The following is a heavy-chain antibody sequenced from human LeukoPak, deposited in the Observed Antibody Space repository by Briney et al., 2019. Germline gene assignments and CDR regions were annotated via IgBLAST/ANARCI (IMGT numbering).Heavy chain of an antibody. J-gene: IGHJ4*02. V-gene: IGHV3-23*01. Sequence: GGSLRLSCAASGFTFSSYAMSWVRQAPGKGLEWVSAISGSGGSTYYADSVKGRFTISRDNSKNTLYLQMNSLRAEDTAVYYCAKVSRVLRYFDWSLYFDYWGQGTLVTVSS. D-gene: IGHD3-9*01. CDR2: ISGSGGST. CDR1: GFTFSSYA. CDR3: AKVSRVLRYFDWSLYFDY.